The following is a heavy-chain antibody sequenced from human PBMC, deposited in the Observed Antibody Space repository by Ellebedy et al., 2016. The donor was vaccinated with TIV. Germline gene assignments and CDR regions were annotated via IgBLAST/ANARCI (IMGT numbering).Heavy chain of an antibody. Sequence: SETLSLTXAVYSGSFSGYSWTWIRQPPGKGLEWIGEINHTGRTNYSPSLKSRVTISVDTSKNQFSLKLSSVTAADTAVYYCARDRYYYYMDVWGKGTTVTVSS. CDR1: SGSFSGYS. V-gene: IGHV4-34*01. CDR3: ARDRYYYYMDV. J-gene: IGHJ6*03. CDR2: INHTGRT.